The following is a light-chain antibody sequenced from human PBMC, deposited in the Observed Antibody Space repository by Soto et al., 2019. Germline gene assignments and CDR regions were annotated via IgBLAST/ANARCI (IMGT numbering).Light chain of an antibody. V-gene: IGKV1-39*01. J-gene: IGKJ4*01. CDR2: GAS. CDR1: QTLNNY. Sequence: DIQMTQSPSSVSASVGDRVTITCRASQTLNNYLTWIQQKPGKAPKVLIYGASTLQSGVPSRFSGSGYGAEFTLTISSLQPEDFATYYCQQSFSPLLTFGGGTKVEMK. CDR3: QQSFSPLLT.